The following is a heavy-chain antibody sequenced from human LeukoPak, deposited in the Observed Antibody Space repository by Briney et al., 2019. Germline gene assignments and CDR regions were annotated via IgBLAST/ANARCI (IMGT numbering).Heavy chain of an antibody. Sequence: SVKVSCKASGGTFSSYAISWVRQAPGQGLEWMGGIIPIFGTANYAQKFQGRDTNTTDESTSTAYMELSSLRSEDTAVYYCATAYSSSSDLDYWGQGTLVTVSS. D-gene: IGHD6-6*01. V-gene: IGHV1-69*05. J-gene: IGHJ4*02. CDR2: IIPIFGTA. CDR1: GGTFSSYA. CDR3: ATAYSSSSDLDY.